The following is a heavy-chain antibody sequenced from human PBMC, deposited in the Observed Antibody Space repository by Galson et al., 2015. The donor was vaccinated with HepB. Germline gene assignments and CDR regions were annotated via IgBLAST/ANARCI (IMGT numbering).Heavy chain of an antibody. CDR1: GGSFSGYS. J-gene: IGHJ2*01. CDR2: INHRGSS. V-gene: IGHV4-34*01. D-gene: IGHD4-17*01. CDR3: ARTYDYGDYADWYFDL. Sequence: SETLSLTCAVYGGSFSGYSWTWIRQPPGKGLEWIGEINHRGSSNYKPSLKSRLTMSVDTSNSQFSLRLTSVTAAATAVYYCARTYDYGDYADWYFDLWGRGTLVTVSS.